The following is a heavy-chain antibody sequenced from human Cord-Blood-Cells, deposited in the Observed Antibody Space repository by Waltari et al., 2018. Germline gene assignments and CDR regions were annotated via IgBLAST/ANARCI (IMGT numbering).Heavy chain of an antibody. Sequence: QVQLQQSGPGLVKPSPTLSLTCAISGDRVSSNSAAWNWIRQSPSRVLEWLGRTYYRSKWYNDYAVSVKSRITINPDTSKNQFSLQLNSVTPEDTAVYYCARDMSNTLYCSGGSCYSAMGYWGQGTLVTVSS. CDR1: GDRVSSNSAA. CDR2: TYYRSKWYN. V-gene: IGHV6-1*01. D-gene: IGHD2-15*01. J-gene: IGHJ4*02. CDR3: ARDMSNTLYCSGGSCYSAMGY.